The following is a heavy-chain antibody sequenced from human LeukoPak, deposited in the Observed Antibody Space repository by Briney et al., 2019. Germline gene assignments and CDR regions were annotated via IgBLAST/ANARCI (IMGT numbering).Heavy chain of an antibody. V-gene: IGHV4-34*01. CDR1: GGSFSRYY. D-gene: IGHD5-24*01. J-gene: IGHJ4*03. CDR2: IDHRGDT. Sequence: SETLSLTCAVYGGSFSRYYWSWILQSPGKGLEWIAEIDHRGDTNYNPSVKSRVTISVDTSKNQFSLKMRSLSAADTALYYCARGATISETGYFDFWGQGTLVTVSS. CDR3: ARGATISETGYFDF.